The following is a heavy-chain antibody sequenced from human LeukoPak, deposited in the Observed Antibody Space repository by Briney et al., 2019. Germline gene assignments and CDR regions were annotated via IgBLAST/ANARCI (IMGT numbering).Heavy chain of an antibody. CDR2: ISSGGTNT. CDR1: GFTFSSYA. J-gene: IGHJ4*02. D-gene: IGHD2-15*01. Sequence: GGSLSLSCVASGFTFSSYAMSWVPLAPGKGMEWVSSISSGGTNTYYADSVKGRFTISRDNSKNTFYLQMNSLRAEDTAVYYCAKRLRDSAVFFHDWGQGTLVTVSS. CDR3: AKRLRDSAVFFHD. V-gene: IGHV3-23*01.